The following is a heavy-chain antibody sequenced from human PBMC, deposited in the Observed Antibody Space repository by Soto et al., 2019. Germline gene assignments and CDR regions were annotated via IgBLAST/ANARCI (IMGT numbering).Heavy chain of an antibody. CDR2: IVPLFGTA. J-gene: IGHJ6*04. V-gene: IGHV1-69*06. CDR1: GDTFSSDA. D-gene: IGHD1-7*01. Sequence: QVQLVQSGAEVRKPGSSVKVSCQASGDTFSSDAINWVRQVPGQGLGWMGRIVPLFGTATYAQKFQGRVRMSADRWTNTSYMHMSMLTSEASAAYYSTSNATKVLRSLIGTDHVLDVLGEGTTFSASS. CDR3: TSNATKVLRSLIGTDHVLDV.